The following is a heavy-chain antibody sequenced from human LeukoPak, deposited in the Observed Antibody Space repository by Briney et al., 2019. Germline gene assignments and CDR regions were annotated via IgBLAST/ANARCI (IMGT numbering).Heavy chain of an antibody. CDR2: IYYSGST. V-gene: IGHV4-38-2*02. CDR3: ARVGDLIVVVAHFDY. J-gene: IGHJ4*02. CDR1: SYSINSNYY. Sequence: SETLSLICSVSSYSINSNYYWGWIRQPPGKGLEWIGSIYYSGSTYYNPSLKSRVTISVDTSKNQFSLKLSSVTAADTAVYYCARVGDLIVVVAHFDYWGQGTLVTVSS. D-gene: IGHD2-21*01.